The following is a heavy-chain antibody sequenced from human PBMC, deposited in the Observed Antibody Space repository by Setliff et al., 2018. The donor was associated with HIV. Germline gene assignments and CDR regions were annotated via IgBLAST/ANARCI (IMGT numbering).Heavy chain of an antibody. J-gene: IGHJ5*02. CDR1: SGSISSSSYY. CDR2: IYYSGST. Sequence: SETLSLTCTVSSGSISSSSYYWGWIRQPPGKGLEWIGSIYYSGSTYYNPSLKSRVTISVDTSKNQFSLKLSSVTAADTAVYYCARHHYSNWFDPWGQGTLVTVSS. D-gene: IGHD2-15*01. CDR3: ARHHYSNWFDP. V-gene: IGHV4-39*01.